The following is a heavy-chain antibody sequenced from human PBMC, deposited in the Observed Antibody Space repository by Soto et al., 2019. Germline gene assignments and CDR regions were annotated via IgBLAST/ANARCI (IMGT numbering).Heavy chain of an antibody. CDR3: ARSYRTGTTIPFDP. J-gene: IGHJ5*02. D-gene: IGHD1-7*01. V-gene: IGHV3-33*01. Sequence: QVQLVESGGGVVQPGRSLRLSCAASGFTFSSYGMHWVRQAPGKGLEWVAVIWYDGSNKYYADYVKGRFTISRDNSKNTLYLQMNSLRAEDTAVYYCARSYRTGTTIPFDPWGQGTLVTVSS. CDR1: GFTFSSYG. CDR2: IWYDGSNK.